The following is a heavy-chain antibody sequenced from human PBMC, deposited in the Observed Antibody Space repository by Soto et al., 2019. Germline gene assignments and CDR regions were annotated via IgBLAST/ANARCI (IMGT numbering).Heavy chain of an antibody. J-gene: IGHJ4*02. CDR3: ARDLYPLAYYFDY. CDR1: GYTFHNHG. V-gene: IGHV1-18*04. CDR2: ISGLDGKT. Sequence: ASVKVSCKXSGYTFHNHGISWVRQAPGQGLEWLGWISGLDGKTKYAQRLQGRVTMTADTSTSTAYMELRSLRSDDTAVYYCARDLYPLAYYFDYWGQGTLVTVSS.